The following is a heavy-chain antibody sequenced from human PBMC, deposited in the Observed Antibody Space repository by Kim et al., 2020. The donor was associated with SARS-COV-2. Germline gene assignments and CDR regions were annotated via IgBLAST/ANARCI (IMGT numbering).Heavy chain of an antibody. J-gene: IGHJ4*02. Sequence: SETLSLTCTVSGGSISSSSYYWGWIRQPPGKGLEWIGSIYYSGSTYYNPSLKSRVTISVDTSKNQFSLKLSSVTAADTAVYYCARDPLLWFGELWGQGTLVTVSS. V-gene: IGHV4-39*07. CDR3: ARDPLLWFGEL. CDR2: IYYSGST. CDR1: GGSISSSSYY. D-gene: IGHD3-10*01.